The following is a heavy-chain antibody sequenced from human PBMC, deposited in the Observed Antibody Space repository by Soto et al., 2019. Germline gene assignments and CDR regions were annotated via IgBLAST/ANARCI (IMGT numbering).Heavy chain of an antibody. J-gene: IGHJ5*02. CDR2: IYYSGST. CDR3: ARGPDSREPINWFDP. V-gene: IGHV4-59*01. Sequence: SETQSLPCTVSGRSISSYYWSWIRQPPGKGLEWIGYIYYSGSTNYHPSLKSRVIISVDTSKNQFSLKLSSVTAADTAVYYCARGPDSREPINWFDPWGQGTLVTVSS. D-gene: IGHD6-13*01. CDR1: GRSISSYY.